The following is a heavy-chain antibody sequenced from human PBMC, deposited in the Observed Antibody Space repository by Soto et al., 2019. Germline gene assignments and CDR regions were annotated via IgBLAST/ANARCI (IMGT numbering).Heavy chain of an antibody. CDR3: ARHPREYSSGWYTRDPGWFDP. CDR2: IYYSGSI. V-gene: IGHV4-39*01. J-gene: IGHJ5*02. Sequence: PSETLSLTCTVSGGSISSSSYYWGWIRQPPGKGLERIGSIYYSGSIYYNPSLKSRVTISVDTSKNQFSLKLSSVTAADTAVYYCARHPREYSSGWYTRDPGWFDPWGQGTLVTVSS. CDR1: GGSISSSSYY. D-gene: IGHD6-19*01.